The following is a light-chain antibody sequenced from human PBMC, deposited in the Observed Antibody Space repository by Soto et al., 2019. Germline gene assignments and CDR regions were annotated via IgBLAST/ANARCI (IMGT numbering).Light chain of an antibody. CDR1: QSVSSSY. CDR2: GAS. J-gene: IGKJ2*01. V-gene: IGKV3-20*01. CDR3: QPYGSSPYT. Sequence: EIVLTQSPGTLSLSPGERATLSCRASQSVSSSYLAWYQQKPGQAPRLLIYGASSRATGIPDRFSGSGSGTDFTLTISRLEPEDFAVYYCQPYGSSPYTFGQGTNLAIK.